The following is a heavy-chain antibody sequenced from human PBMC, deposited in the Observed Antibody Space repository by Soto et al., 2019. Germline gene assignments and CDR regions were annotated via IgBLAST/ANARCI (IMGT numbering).Heavy chain of an antibody. J-gene: IGHJ4*02. CDR2: ISGSDGKT. D-gene: IGHD3-3*01. CDR1: GFSFGSYA. CDR3: ARWSHLDY. V-gene: IGHV3-23*01. Sequence: GGSLRLSCAASGFSFGSYALSWVRQAPGKGLEWVSTISGSDGKTFYADSVKGRFSISRDTSQNTLYLQMNSLRADDTAIYYCARWSHLDYWGQGTRVTLSS.